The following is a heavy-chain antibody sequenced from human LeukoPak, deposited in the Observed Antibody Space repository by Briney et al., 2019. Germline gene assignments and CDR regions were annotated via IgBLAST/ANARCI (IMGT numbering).Heavy chain of an antibody. CDR2: ISAYNGNT. J-gene: IGHJ4*02. V-gene: IGHV1-18*01. CDR3: ARSKRYFDWLLLFDY. CDR1: GYTFTSYG. Sequence: ASVKVSCKASGYTFTSYGISWVRQAPGQGLEWMGWISAYNGNTNYAQKLQGRVTMTTDTSTSTAYMELRSLRSDDTAVYYCARSKRYFDWLLLFDYWGQGTLVTVSS. D-gene: IGHD3-9*01.